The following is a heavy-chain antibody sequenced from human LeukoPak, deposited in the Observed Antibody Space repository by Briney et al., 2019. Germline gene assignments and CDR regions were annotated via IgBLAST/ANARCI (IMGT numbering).Heavy chain of an antibody. CDR3: AREVLTLNWFDP. CDR2: IYHSGST. CDR1: GGSISSYY. J-gene: IGHJ5*02. Sequence: SETLSLTCTVSGGSISSYYWGWIRQPPGKGREGIGSIYHSGSTYYNPSLKSRVTISVDTSKNQFSLKLSSVTAADTAVYYCAREVLTLNWFDPWGQGTLVTVSS. D-gene: IGHD3-9*01. V-gene: IGHV4-38-2*02.